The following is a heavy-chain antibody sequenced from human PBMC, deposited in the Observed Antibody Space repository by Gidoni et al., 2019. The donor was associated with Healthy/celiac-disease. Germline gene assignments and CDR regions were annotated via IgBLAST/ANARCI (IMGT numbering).Heavy chain of an antibody. CDR3: VTSRDGYNLYYGMDV. J-gene: IGHJ6*02. D-gene: IGHD5-12*01. CDR2: ISSNGGST. V-gene: IGHV3-64D*08. CDR1: GFTFSSYA. Sequence: EVQLVESGGGLVQPGGSLILSCSASGFTFSSYAMHWVRQAPGKGLEYVSAISSNGGSTYYADSVKGRFTISRDNSKNTLYLQMSSLRAEDTAVYYCVTSRDGYNLYYGMDVWGQGTTVTVSS.